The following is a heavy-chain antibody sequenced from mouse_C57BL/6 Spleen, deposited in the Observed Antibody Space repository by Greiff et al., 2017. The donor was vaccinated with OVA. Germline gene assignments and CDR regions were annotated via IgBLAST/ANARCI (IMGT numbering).Heavy chain of an antibody. CDR3: ARSRDYDDWYFDV. D-gene: IGHD2-4*01. CDR2: IYPRDGST. J-gene: IGHJ1*03. V-gene: IGHV1-85*01. Sequence: QVQLKESGPELVKPGASVKLSCKASGYTFTSYDINWVKQRPGQGLEWIGWIYPRDGSTKYNEKFKGKATLTVDTSSSTAYMELHSLTSEDSAVYFCARSRDYDDWYFDVWGTGTTVTVSS. CDR1: GYTFTSYD.